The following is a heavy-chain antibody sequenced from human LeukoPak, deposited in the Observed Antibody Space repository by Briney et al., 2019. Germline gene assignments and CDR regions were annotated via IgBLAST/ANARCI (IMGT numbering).Heavy chain of an antibody. D-gene: IGHD5-18*01. J-gene: IGHJ4*02. CDR3: ARYVDTAMVFDY. V-gene: IGHV4-31*03. CDR1: GGSISSGGYY. CDR2: IYYSGST. Sequence: SQTLSLTCTVSGGSISSGGYYWRWIRQHQGRGLEWIGYIYYSGSTYNNPSLKRRVTISVDTSKNQFSLKLSSVTAADTAVYYCARYVDTAMVFDYWGQGTLVTVSS.